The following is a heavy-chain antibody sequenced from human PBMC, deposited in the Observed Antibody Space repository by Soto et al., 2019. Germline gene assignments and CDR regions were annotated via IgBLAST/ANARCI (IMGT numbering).Heavy chain of an antibody. CDR3: AREVNGIAALDP. V-gene: IGHV4-30-2*01. J-gene: IGHJ5*02. CDR1: GGSISSGGYS. CDR2: IYHSGST. Sequence: PSETLSLTCAVSGGSISSGGYSWSWIRQPPGKGLEWIGYIYHSGSTYYSPSLKSRVTISVDRSKNQFSLKLSSVTAADTAVYYCAREVNGIAALDPWGQGTLVTVSS. D-gene: IGHD6-6*01.